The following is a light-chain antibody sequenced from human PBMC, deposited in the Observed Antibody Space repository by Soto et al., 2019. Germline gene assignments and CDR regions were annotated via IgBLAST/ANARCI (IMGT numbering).Light chain of an antibody. CDR3: CSYAGSSTLDVV. Sequence: QSALTQPASVSGSPGQSITISCTGTSSDVGSDNIVSWYQQHPGKAPKLMIYEGSKRPSGVSNRFSGSKSGNTASLTISGLQDEDEADYYCCSYAGSSTLDVVFGGGTKLTVL. V-gene: IGLV2-23*01. CDR2: EGS. CDR1: SSDVGSDNI. J-gene: IGLJ2*01.